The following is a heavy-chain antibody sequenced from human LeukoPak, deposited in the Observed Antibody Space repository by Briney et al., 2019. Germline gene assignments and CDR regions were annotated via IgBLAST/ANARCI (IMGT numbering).Heavy chain of an antibody. CDR1: GFSLRDYS. D-gene: IGHD3-3*01. CDR2: ISSSSRYT. V-gene: IGHV3-21*01. Sequence: GGSLRLSCAASGFSLRDYSMDWVRQAPGKGLEWVSSISSSSRYTFYVDSVKGRFTISRDNAKNSLYLRMNSLRVEDTAVYYCARDEARGYDFRPQDHWGQGTLVSVSS. CDR3: ARDEARGYDFRPQDH. J-gene: IGHJ4*02.